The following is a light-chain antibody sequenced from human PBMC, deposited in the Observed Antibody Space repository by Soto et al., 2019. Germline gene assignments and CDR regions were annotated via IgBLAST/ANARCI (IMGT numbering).Light chain of an antibody. CDR1: SSDVCGYNY. Sequence: QSVLTQPASVSGSPGQSITISCTGTSSDVCGYNYVSWYQHHPGKAPKLLIYDVSNRPSGVSNRFSGSKSDNTASLTISGLQPEDKADYYCSSYTTSNTRQIVFGTGTKVTVL. V-gene: IGLV2-14*03. CDR3: SSYTTSNTRQIV. CDR2: DVS. J-gene: IGLJ1*01.